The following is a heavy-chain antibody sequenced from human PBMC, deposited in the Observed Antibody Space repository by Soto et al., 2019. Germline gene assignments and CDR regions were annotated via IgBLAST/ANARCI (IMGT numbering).Heavy chain of an antibody. CDR1: GFTFSSYS. D-gene: IGHD4-17*01. V-gene: IGHV3-21*01. Sequence: GGSLRLSCAASGFTFSSYSMNWVRQAPGKGLEWVSSISSSSSYIYYADSVKGRFTISRDNAKNSLYLQMNSLRAEDTAVYYCAREPTNDYGDYRKVGEVFDYWGQGTLVTVSS. J-gene: IGHJ4*02. CDR3: AREPTNDYGDYRKVGEVFDY. CDR2: ISSSSSYI.